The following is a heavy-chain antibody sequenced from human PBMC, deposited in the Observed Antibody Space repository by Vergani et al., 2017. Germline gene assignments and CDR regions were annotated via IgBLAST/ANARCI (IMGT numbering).Heavy chain of an antibody. CDR1: GFTFSSYG. CDR3: AREGGYCSGGSCYLSYYYYYYGMDV. V-gene: IGHV3-30*03. J-gene: IGHJ6*02. D-gene: IGHD2-15*01. Sequence: QVQLVESGGGEVQPGRSLRLSCAASGFTFSSYGMHWVRQAPGKGLEWVAVISYDGSYKYYADSVKGRFTISRDNSKNTLYLQMNSLRAEDTAVYYCAREGGYCSGGSCYLSYYYYYYGMDVWGQGTTVTVSS. CDR2: ISYDGSYK.